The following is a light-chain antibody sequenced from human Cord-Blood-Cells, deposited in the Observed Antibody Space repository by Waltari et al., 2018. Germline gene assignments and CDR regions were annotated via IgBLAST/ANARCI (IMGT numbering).Light chain of an antibody. V-gene: IGLV2-23*01. Sequence: QSALTQPASVSGSPGQSITISCTGTRSDVGRYNLFSWYQQHPGNAPKLMIYEGSKRPSGFSNRFSGSKSDNTASLSISGLQAEDEADYYCCSYAGSSTDVFGTGTKVTVL. CDR3: CSYAGSSTDV. J-gene: IGLJ1*01. CDR1: RSDVGRYNL. CDR2: EGS.